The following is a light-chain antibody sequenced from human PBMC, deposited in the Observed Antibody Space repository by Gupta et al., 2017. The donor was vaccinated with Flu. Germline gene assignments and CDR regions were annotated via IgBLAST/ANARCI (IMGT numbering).Light chain of an antibody. CDR2: GAS. CDR1: HSVSSSY. V-gene: IGKV3-20*01. Sequence: EILLPQSPGTLSLSPGERATPSCRPSHSVSSSYLAWYQQKPGQAPRLLIYGASSRATGIPDRFSGSGSGTDFTLTISRLEPEDFAVYYCQQYGSSPWTFGQGTKVEIK. CDR3: QQYGSSPWT. J-gene: IGKJ1*01.